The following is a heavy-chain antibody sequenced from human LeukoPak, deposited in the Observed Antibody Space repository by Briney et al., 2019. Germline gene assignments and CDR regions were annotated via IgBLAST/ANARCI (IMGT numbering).Heavy chain of an antibody. CDR1: GFTFSSYS. Sequence: GGSLRLSCAASGFTFSSYSMNWVRQAPGKGLEWVSSISSSSSYIYYADSVKGRFTISRDNAKNSLYLQMNSLRAEDTAVYYCARAKGRGSSCCFDIWGQGTMVTVSS. CDR3: ARAKGRGSSCCFDI. J-gene: IGHJ3*02. V-gene: IGHV3-21*01. D-gene: IGHD2-2*01. CDR2: ISSSSSYI.